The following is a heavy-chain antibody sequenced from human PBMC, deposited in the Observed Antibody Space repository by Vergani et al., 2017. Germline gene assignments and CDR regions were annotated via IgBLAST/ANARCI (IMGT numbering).Heavy chain of an antibody. V-gene: IGHV3-30*18. CDR3: AKFPLNITTPDRGDF. CDR1: GFRFSDYG. D-gene: IGHD1-1*01. Sequence: HVQMVEPGGGVVQPGRSLRLSCAVSGFRFSDYGMHWVRQAPGRGLEWVALISYDGDTTYYEDSVKGRFTISRDNSKNTLFLQMHSLRAEDTALYYCAKFPLNITTPDRGDFWGQGSLVTVSS. J-gene: IGHJ4*02. CDR2: ISYDGDTT.